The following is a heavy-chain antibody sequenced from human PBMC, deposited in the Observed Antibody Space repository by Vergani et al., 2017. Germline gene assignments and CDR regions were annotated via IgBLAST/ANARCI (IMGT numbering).Heavy chain of an antibody. CDR3: ARHRGSGVFFPSSYFYGMDV. V-gene: IGHV4-38-2*01. D-gene: IGHD3-10*01. CDR2: IHHSGDT. J-gene: IGHJ6*02. Sequence: QVQLQESGPGLVKPSETLTLTCDVSDSSIMTNPYWGWFRQSPGKGLEWIGCIHHSGDTHYNSSLKSRVSISIVSSSKFSLSLPSVTAADTAIYYCARHRGSGVFFPSSYFYGMDVWGHGTTVTVSS. CDR1: DSSIMTNPY.